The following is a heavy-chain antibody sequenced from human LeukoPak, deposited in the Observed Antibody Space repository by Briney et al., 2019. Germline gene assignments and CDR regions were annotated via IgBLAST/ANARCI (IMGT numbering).Heavy chain of an antibody. J-gene: IGHJ4*02. Sequence: GGSLRLSCAASGFTFSSYAMSWVRQAPGKGLEWVSAISGSGGSTYYADSVKGRFTISKDNSKNTLYLQMNSLRAEDTAVYYCADSSSWYFPYYWGQGTLVTVSS. CDR1: GFTFSSYA. CDR3: ADSSSWYFPYY. CDR2: ISGSGGST. V-gene: IGHV3-23*01. D-gene: IGHD6-13*01.